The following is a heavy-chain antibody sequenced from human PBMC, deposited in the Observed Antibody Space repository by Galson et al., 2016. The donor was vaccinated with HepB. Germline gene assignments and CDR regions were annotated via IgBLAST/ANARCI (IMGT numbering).Heavy chain of an antibody. J-gene: IGHJ4*02. V-gene: IGHV4-39*01. CDR1: GGSISSSTYY. Sequence: LTCTVSGGSISSSTYYWGWIRQPPGKGLEWIGSIYYSGNTYYNPSLKSRVTISGDASKNPFSLKLRSVTAADTAVYYCARRLAHSSGTYSPFDYWGQGTLVTVSS. CDR3: ARRLAHSSGTYSPFDY. CDR2: IYYSGNT. D-gene: IGHD1-26*01.